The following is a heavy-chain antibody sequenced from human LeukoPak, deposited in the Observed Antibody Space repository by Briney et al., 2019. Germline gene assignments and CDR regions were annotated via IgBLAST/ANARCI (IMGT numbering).Heavy chain of an antibody. J-gene: IGHJ4*02. Sequence: GGSLRLSCAASXFTFSSFGMHWVRQAPGKGLVWVSRINTDGSTTSHADSVKGRFTISRDTAKNILYLQMNSLRAEDTAVYYCARVAGGTTFDYWGQGALVTVSS. CDR1: XFTFSSFG. D-gene: IGHD6-13*01. CDR3: ARVAGGTTFDY. CDR2: INTDGSTT. V-gene: IGHV3-74*01.